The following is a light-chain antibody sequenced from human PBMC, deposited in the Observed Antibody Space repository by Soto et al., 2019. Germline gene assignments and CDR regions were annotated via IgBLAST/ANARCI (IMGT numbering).Light chain of an antibody. CDR2: GNS. CDR3: QSYDSSLRSVL. V-gene: IGLV1-40*01. J-gene: IGLJ2*01. CDR1: SSNIGAGYD. Sequence: QSVLTQPPSVSGAPGQRVTISCTGSSSNIGAGYDVHWYQQLPGTAPKLLIYGNSNRPSGVPDRFSGSKSGTSASLAITGLQAGDEADYYCQSYDSSLRSVLFGGGTKLTVL.